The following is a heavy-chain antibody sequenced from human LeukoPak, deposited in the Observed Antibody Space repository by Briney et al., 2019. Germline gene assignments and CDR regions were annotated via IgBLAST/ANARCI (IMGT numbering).Heavy chain of an antibody. J-gene: IGHJ4*02. D-gene: IGHD2-15*01. V-gene: IGHV3-43*01. CDR2: ISWDGGST. CDR1: GFTFYDYV. CDR3: AKDRGYCSGGSCSTLIGFDY. Sequence: GGSLRLSCAASGFTFYDYVMRRVRQAPGKGLEWVSLISWDGGSTYYADSVKGRFTISRDNSKNFVYLQMNSLRTEDSALYYCAKDRGYCSGGSCSTLIGFDYWGEGTLVPVSS.